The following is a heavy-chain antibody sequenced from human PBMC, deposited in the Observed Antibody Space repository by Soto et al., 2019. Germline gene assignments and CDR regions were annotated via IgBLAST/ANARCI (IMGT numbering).Heavy chain of an antibody. J-gene: IGHJ3*02. CDR3: ASRDYYDTSGYLGAFHI. CDR1: GGSISSGGYY. CDR2: IYYSGST. V-gene: IGHV4-31*03. Sequence: SETLSLTCTVSGGSISSGGYYWSWIRQHPGKGLECVGYIYYSGSTYYNPSLKSRVTISVDTSKNQFSLRLSSVTAADTAVYYCASRDYYDTSGYLGAFHIWGQGTMVTVSS. D-gene: IGHD3-22*01.